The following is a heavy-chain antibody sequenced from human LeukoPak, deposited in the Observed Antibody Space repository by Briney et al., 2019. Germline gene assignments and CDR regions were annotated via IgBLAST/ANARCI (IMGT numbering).Heavy chain of an antibody. CDR1: SFIFSTYW. Sequence: GGSLRLSCAASSFIFSTYWMSCVRQAPGKGLEWVANIKQDGSEKYYVASVKGRFTISRDNARNSLYLQMNSLRAEDTAVYYCCRAGGPNYDYVWGSYTTIDYWGQGTLVTVSS. D-gene: IGHD3-16*01. CDR2: IKQDGSEK. J-gene: IGHJ4*02. CDR3: CRAGGPNYDYVWGSYTTIDY. V-gene: IGHV3-7*05.